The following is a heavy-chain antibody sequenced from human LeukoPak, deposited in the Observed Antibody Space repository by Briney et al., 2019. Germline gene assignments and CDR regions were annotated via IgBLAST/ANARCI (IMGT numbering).Heavy chain of an antibody. CDR1: GFTVSSNY. D-gene: IGHD3-22*01. J-gene: IGHJ4*02. Sequence: PGGSLRLSCAASGFTVSSNYMSWVHQAPGKGLEWVSVIYSGGSTYYADSVKGRFTISRDNAKNSLYLQMNSLRAEDTAVYCCARGYYYDSSGYSLWGQGTLVTVSS. CDR3: ARGYYYDSSGYSL. V-gene: IGHV3-66*01. CDR2: IYSGGST.